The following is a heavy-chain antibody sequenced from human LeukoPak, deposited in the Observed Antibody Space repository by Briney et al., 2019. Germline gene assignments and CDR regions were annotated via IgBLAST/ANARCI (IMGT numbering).Heavy chain of an antibody. CDR3: ARDSIAVAGKTYYFDY. CDR2: INPNSGGT. J-gene: IGHJ4*02. CDR1: GYTFTDYY. D-gene: IGHD6-19*01. V-gene: IGHV1-2*02. Sequence: GASVKVSCKASGYTFTDYYMHWVRQAPGQGLEWMGWINPNSGGTNYAQKFQGRVTMTRDTSISTAYMELSRLRSDDTAVYYCARDSIAVAGKTYYFDYWGQGTLVTVSS.